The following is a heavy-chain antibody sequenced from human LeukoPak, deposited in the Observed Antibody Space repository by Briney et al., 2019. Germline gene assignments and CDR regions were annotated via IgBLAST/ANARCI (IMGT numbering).Heavy chain of an antibody. V-gene: IGHV3-49*04. CDR2: IRSKAYGGTT. CDR3: TRDTTGYYPRGYFDY. CDR1: GFTFGDYA. D-gene: IGHD3-9*01. Sequence: PGGSLRLSCTASGFTFGDYAMSWVRQAPGKGLEWVGFIRSKAYGGTTEYAASVKGRFTISRDDSKSIAYLQMNSLKTEDTAVYYCTRDTTGYYPRGYFDYWGQGTLVTVSS. J-gene: IGHJ4*02.